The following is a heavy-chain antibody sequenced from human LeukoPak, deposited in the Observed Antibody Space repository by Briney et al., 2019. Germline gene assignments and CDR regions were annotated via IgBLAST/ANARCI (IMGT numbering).Heavy chain of an antibody. V-gene: IGHV3-11*01. CDR3: ARRSRGSGTSFDY. D-gene: IGHD1/OR15-1a*01. CDR1: GFTFSDYY. Sequence: PGGSLRLSCAASGFTFSDYYMTRIRQAPGKGLEWVSYISTTGNTIYYADSVKGRFTISRDNAKNSLYLQMNSLRAEDTAVYYCARRSRGSGTSFDYWGQGTLVTVSS. CDR2: ISTTGNTI. J-gene: IGHJ4*02.